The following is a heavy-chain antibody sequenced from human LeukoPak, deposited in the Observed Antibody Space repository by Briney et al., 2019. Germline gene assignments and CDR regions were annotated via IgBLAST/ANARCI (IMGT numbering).Heavy chain of an antibody. V-gene: IGHV3-66*01. Sequence: PGGSLRLSCAASGFTVSSNYMSWVRQAPGKGLEWVSVIQSGGSTYYADSVKGRFTISRDDSKNTVYFQMNSLRAEDTAVYYCAARYISGWYDYWGQGTLVTVFS. CDR2: IQSGGST. CDR1: GFTVSSNY. D-gene: IGHD6-19*01. J-gene: IGHJ4*02. CDR3: AARYISGWYDY.